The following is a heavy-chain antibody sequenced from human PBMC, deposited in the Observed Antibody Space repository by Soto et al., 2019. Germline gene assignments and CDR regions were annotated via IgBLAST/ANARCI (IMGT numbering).Heavy chain of an antibody. CDR3: AKSPKDYDFWSGYWGGGYYYYMDV. D-gene: IGHD3-3*01. CDR1: GFTFDDYA. CDR2: ISWNSGSI. Sequence: EVQLVESGGGLVQPGRSLRLSCAASGFTFDDYAMHWVRQAPGKGLEWVSGISWNSGSIGYADSVKGRFTISRDNAKNSLYLQMNSLRAEDTALYYCAKSPKDYDFWSGYWGGGYYYYMDVWGEGTTVTVSS. V-gene: IGHV3-9*01. J-gene: IGHJ6*03.